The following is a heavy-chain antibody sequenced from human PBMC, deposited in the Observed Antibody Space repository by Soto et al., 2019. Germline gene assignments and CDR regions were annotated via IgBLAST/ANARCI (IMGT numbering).Heavy chain of an antibody. J-gene: IGHJ6*04. CDR3: ARLYGSGSLDYYYGMDV. CDR2: IYYSGST. D-gene: IGHD3-10*01. CDR1: GGSVSSGSYY. Sequence: SETLSLTCTVSGGSVSSGSYYWSWIRQPPGKGLEWIGYIYYSGSTNYNPSLKSRVTISVDTSKNQFSLKLSSVTAADTAVYYCARLYGSGSLDYYYGMDVWGKGTTVTVSS. V-gene: IGHV4-61*01.